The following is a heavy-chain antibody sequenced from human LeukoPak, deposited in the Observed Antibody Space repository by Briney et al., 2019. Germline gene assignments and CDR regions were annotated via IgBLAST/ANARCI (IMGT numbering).Heavy chain of an antibody. J-gene: IGHJ4*02. V-gene: IGHV1-58*02. CDR2: IVVGSGNT. CDR1: GFTFTSSA. Sequence: GTSVKVSCKASGFTFTSSAMQWVRQARGQRLEWIGWIVVGSGNTNYAQKFQERVTITRDMSTSTAYMELSSLRSEDTAVYYCAADAQLVGDGSGYSPFDYWGQGTLVTVSS. D-gene: IGHD3-22*01. CDR3: AADAQLVGDGSGYSPFDY.